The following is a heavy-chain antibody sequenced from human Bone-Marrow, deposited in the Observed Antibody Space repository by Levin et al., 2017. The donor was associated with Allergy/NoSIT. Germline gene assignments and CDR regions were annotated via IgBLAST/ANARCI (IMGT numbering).Heavy chain of an antibody. D-gene: IGHD2/OR15-2a*01. CDR2: MFAGGAA. CDR1: GDSISNTHHY. J-gene: IGHJ5*01. CDR3: ARDETFNSWHVGWFDS. Sequence: SQTLSLTCPVSGDSISNTHHYWSWIRQPAGKGLEWIGRMFAGGAATYKRSLRSRVTISIDTSKNQFLLKLTSVTAADTAVYYCARDETFNSWHVGWFDSWGQGTLVTVSS. V-gene: IGHV4-61*02.